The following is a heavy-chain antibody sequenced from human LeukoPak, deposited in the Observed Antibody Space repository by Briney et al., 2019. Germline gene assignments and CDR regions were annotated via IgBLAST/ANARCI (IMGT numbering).Heavy chain of an antibody. CDR2: IYYSGST. J-gene: IGHJ4*02. Sequence: SETLSLTCAVYGGSFSGYYWSWTRQPPGKGLEWIGYIYYSGSTNYNPSLKSRVTISVDTSKNQFSLKLSSVTAADTAVYYCARDIRGSFDYWGQGTLVTVSS. V-gene: IGHV4-59*01. D-gene: IGHD1-14*01. CDR3: ARDIRGSFDY. CDR1: GGSFSGYY.